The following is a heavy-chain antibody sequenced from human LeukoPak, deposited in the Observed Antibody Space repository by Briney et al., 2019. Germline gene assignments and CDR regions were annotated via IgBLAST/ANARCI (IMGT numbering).Heavy chain of an antibody. J-gene: IGHJ3*02. Sequence: GASVKVSCKASGGTFSSYAISWVRQAPGQGLEWMGGIIPIFGTANYAQKFQGRVTITADESTSTAYMELSSLRSEDTAVYYCARPAEYCSGGSCYDPFDIWGQGTMVTVSS. V-gene: IGHV1-69*13. CDR1: GGTFSSYA. CDR2: IIPIFGTA. CDR3: ARPAEYCSGGSCYDPFDI. D-gene: IGHD2-15*01.